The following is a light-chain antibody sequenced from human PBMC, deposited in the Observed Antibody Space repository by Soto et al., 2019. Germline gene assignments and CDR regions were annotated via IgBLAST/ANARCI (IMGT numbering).Light chain of an antibody. CDR3: QKYNSAPLS. V-gene: IGKV1-27*01. CDR1: QGISNY. J-gene: IGKJ5*01. Sequence: IKITQTPSSLSASMGDWFTIICXASQGISNYLAWYQQKPGKVPKLLIYAASTLQSGVPSRFSGSGSGTDFTLTISSLQPEDVATYYCQKYNSAPLSFGQGTGLAI. CDR2: AAS.